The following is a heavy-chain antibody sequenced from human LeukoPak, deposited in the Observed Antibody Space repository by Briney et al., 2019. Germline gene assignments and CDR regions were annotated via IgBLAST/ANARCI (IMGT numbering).Heavy chain of an antibody. CDR2: IYYSGST. V-gene: IGHV4-61*01. CDR1: GGSVSSGSYY. J-gene: IGHJ4*02. Sequence: SETLSLTCTVSGGSVSSGSYYWSWIRQPPGKGLEWIGYIYYSGSTNYNPSLKSRVTISVDTSKNQFSLKLSSVTAADTAVYYCARVNYYGSNDYWGQGTLVTVSS. CDR3: ARVNYYGSNDY. D-gene: IGHD3-10*01.